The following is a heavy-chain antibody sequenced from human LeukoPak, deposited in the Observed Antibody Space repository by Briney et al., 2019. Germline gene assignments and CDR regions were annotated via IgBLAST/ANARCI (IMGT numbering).Heavy chain of an antibody. CDR1: GGSFSGYY. J-gene: IGHJ4*02. Sequence: SGTLSLTCAVYGGSFSGYYWSWIRQPPGKGLEWIGEINHSGSTNYNPSLKSRVTISVDTSKNQFSLKLSSVTAADTAVYYCARGRGTSSCWGQGTLVTVSS. CDR3: ARGRGTSSC. V-gene: IGHV4-34*01. CDR2: INHSGST. D-gene: IGHD3-10*01.